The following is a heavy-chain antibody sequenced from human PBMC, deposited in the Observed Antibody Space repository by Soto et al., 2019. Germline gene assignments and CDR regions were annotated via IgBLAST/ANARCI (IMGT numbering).Heavy chain of an antibody. CDR2: IYPGDSDT. CDR1: GYSFSTYW. Sequence: GESLKLSCKGSGYSFSTYWIGWVRQMPGKGLEWMGIIYPGDSDTRYSPSFQGQVTISADKSISTAYLQWSSLKASDTAMYYCARQLLGFCSSTSCLNFSYYGMDVWGQGTTVTVSS. CDR3: ARQLLGFCSSTSCLNFSYYGMDV. V-gene: IGHV5-51*01. D-gene: IGHD2-2*01. J-gene: IGHJ6*02.